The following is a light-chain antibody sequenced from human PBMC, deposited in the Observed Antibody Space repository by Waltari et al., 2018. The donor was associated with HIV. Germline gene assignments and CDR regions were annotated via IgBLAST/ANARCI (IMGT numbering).Light chain of an antibody. V-gene: IGLV2-11*01. J-gene: IGLJ2*01. Sequence: QSALTQPRSVSGSPGQSVPISCTGTTSDVGGFNYVSWYQQHPGKAPKLMIYDVSKRPSGVPDRFSGSKSGNTASLTISGLQAEDEADYYCCSYAGSYTFMVFGGGTKLTVL. CDR2: DVS. CDR3: CSYAGSYTFMV. CDR1: TSDVGGFNY.